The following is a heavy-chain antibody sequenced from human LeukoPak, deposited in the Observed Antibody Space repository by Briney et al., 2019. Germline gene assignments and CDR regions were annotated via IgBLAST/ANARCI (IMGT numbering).Heavy chain of an antibody. CDR3: ARGPYYYDSSGYYHGAFDI. CDR2: MNPNSGNT. V-gene: IGHV1-8*01. J-gene: IGHJ3*02. D-gene: IGHD3-22*01. CDR1: GYTFTSYD. Sequence: ASVKVSCKASGYTFTSYDINWVRQATGQGLEWMGWMNPNSGNTGYAQKFQGRVTMTRNTSISTAYMELSSLRSEDTAVYYCARGPYYYDSSGYYHGAFDIWGQGTMVTVSS.